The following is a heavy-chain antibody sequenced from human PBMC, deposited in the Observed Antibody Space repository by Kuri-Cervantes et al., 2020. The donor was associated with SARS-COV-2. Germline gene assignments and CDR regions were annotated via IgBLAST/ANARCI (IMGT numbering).Heavy chain of an antibody. CDR2: INSDGSIT. Sequence: GGPLRPSCAASGSTFSANWMHWVRQAPGKGLVWFSRINSDGSITSYADSVKGRFTISRDNAKNTLYLQMNSLRAEDTAVYYCAREPHTVPAATYYYYYYDMDVWALGGTVTVSS. J-gene: IGHJ6*02. CDR3: AREPHTVPAATYYYYYYDMDV. D-gene: IGHD2-2*01. V-gene: IGHV3-74*01. CDR1: GSTFSANW.